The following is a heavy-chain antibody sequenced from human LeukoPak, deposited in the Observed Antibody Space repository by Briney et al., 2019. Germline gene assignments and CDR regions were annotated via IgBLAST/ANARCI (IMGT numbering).Heavy chain of an antibody. CDR1: GFTFSDHS. V-gene: IGHV3-72*01. J-gene: IGHJ4*02. CDR2: VTNKANNCTS. D-gene: IGHD2-21*01. CDR3: ARRAYDVPFLDY. Sequence: PGGSLRLSCAASGFTFSDHSMNWVRQAPGKGLEWVGRVTNKANNCTSQYAASVKDRFTISRDNSENSLYLQMNSLKTEDTAVYYCARRAYDVPFLDYWGQGTLVTVSS.